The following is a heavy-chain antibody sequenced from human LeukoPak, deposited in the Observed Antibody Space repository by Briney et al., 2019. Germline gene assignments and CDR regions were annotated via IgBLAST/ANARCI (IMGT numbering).Heavy chain of an antibody. CDR3: ARDPNVLGITPYYFDF. D-gene: IGHD3-10*02. CDR2: ISSDSSYI. V-gene: IGHV3-21*01. Sequence: GGSLRLSCAASGFTFSDYTMTLVRQAPGKGLEWVASISSDSSYIDYADSVKGRFTISRDNAKNSLFLKTDTLRGDDTGIYYCARDPNVLGITPYYFDFWGQGTLVTVSS. CDR1: GFTFSDYT. J-gene: IGHJ4*02.